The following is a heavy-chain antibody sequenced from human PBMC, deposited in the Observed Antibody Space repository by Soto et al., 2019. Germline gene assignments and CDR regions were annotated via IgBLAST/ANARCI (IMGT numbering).Heavy chain of an antibody. CDR2: LIPIFGTP. J-gene: IGHJ5*02. CDR3: AREKFSNYFDP. Sequence: QVQLVQSGAEVKKPGSSVKVSCKSSGGTFNSYRISWVRQARGQGLEWMGWLIPIFGTPNYAQKFQGRLTITADDSTSTVYMELSSLRSEDTAMYYCAREKFSNYFDPWGQGSLVTVSS. CDR1: GGTFNSYR. V-gene: IGHV1-69*01. D-gene: IGHD4-4*01.